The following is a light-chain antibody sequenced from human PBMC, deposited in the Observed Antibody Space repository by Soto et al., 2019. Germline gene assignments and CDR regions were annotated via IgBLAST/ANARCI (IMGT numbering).Light chain of an antibody. J-gene: IGKJ5*01. CDR3: QQSYTTPTIT. Sequence: DIQTHQSPSAQSASVADSVTIPCRASQNIRSHLNWYQQKPGKAPELMVYSASRLQSGAPSRFGGSGSGTDFTLTISDLQPQDFATYYCQQSYTTPTITFGLGTRLDI. V-gene: IGKV1-39*01. CDR1: QNIRSH. CDR2: SAS.